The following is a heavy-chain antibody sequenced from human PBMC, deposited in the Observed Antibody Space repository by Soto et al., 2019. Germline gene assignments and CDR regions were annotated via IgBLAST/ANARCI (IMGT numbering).Heavy chain of an antibody. V-gene: IGHV3-30*18. CDR2: ISSDGSNK. CDR3: AKVRADYYYGSGPFDY. D-gene: IGHD3-10*01. Sequence: QVQLVESGGGVVQPGRSLRLSCAASGFTFSSYGMHWVRQAPGKGLEWVALISSDGSNKYYADSVKGRFTISRDNSKNTLYLQMNNLGAEDTAVYYCAKVRADYYYGSGPFDYWGQGTLVTVSS. J-gene: IGHJ4*02. CDR1: GFTFSSYG.